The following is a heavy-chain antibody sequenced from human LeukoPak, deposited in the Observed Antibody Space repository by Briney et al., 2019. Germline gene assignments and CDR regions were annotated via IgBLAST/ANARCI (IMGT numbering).Heavy chain of an antibody. CDR2: INPDGSER. Sequence: VQPGGSPRLSCAASGFSFNSYYMSWVRQAPGKGLEWVALINPDGSERYYVDSVKGRFTISRDNARNSLYLQMDSLRDDDTAMYFCTRDLAAVPGPRMDVWGQGTTVTVSS. CDR1: GFSFNSYY. J-gene: IGHJ6*02. D-gene: IGHD6-19*01. CDR3: TRDLAAVPGPRMDV. V-gene: IGHV3-7*03.